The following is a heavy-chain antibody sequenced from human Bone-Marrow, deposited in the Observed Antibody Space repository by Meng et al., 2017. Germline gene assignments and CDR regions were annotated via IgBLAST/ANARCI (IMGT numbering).Heavy chain of an antibody. CDR2: FFTGGRT. CDR3: ATSIVEAATYSPKPDGFDA. J-gene: IGHJ3*01. CDR1: GFAISSKY. V-gene: IGHV3-53*04. Sequence: GESLKISCVASGFAISSKYLTWVRQAPGKGLEWVSGFFTGGRTYYADSVRGRFTIARHTSTNTLYLQMNALRAEDTAIYYCATSIVEAATYSPKPDGFDAWGQGTMVTVSS. D-gene: IGHD1-26*01.